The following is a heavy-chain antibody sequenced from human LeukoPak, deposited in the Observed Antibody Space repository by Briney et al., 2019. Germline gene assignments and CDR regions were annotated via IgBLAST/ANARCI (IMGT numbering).Heavy chain of an antibody. V-gene: IGHV3-23*01. CDR3: ASKS. CDR2: ISDSGDYT. J-gene: IGHJ5*02. Sequence: APGKGLEWVSAISDSGDYTYYADSVKGRFTISRDNSKNTLYLQMNSLRVEDTAVYYCASKSWGQGTLVTVSS.